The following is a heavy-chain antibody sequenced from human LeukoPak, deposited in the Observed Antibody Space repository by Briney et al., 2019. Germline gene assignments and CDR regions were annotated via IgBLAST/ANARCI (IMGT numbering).Heavy chain of an antibody. CDR2: INPSGGST. J-gene: IGHJ4*02. CDR3: ARDVGVGAKYYFDY. V-gene: IGHV1-46*01. D-gene: IGHD1-26*01. Sequence: ASVTVSCKASGYTFTSYYIHWVRQAPGQGLEWMGIINPSGGSTSYAQNFQGRVTMTRDTSTSTVYMELSRLRSEDTAVYYCARDVGVGAKYYFDYWGQGTLVTVSS. CDR1: GYTFTSYY.